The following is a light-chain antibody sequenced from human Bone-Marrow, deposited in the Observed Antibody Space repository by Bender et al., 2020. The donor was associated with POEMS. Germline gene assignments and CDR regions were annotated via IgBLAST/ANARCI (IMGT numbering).Light chain of an antibody. J-gene: IGLJ3*02. CDR3: QARDSNTMV. CDR2: QDR. CDR1: KLVDKY. Sequence: SYELTQPPSVSVSPGQTASIACSGDKLVDKYVSWFQQKAGQSPVLVIYQDRKRPSGITERLTGSISGHRDTLTITGTQAMDEADYYCQARDSNTMVFGGGTKVTVL. V-gene: IGLV3-1*01.